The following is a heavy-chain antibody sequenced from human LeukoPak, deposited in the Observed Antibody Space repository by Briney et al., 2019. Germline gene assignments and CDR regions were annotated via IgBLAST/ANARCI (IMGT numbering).Heavy chain of an antibody. Sequence: SVKVSCRASGGTFSSYAISWVRQAPGQGLEWMGRIIPILGIANYAQKFQGRVTITADKSTSTAYMELSSLRSEDTAVYYCARGSNWNDALSDYWGQGTLVTVSS. CDR3: ARGSNWNDALSDY. CDR2: IIPILGIA. D-gene: IGHD1-20*01. CDR1: GGTFSSYA. J-gene: IGHJ4*02. V-gene: IGHV1-69*04.